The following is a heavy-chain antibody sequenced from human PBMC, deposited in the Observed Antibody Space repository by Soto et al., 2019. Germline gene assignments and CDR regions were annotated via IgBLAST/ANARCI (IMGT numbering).Heavy chain of an antibody. Sequence: QVHLVQSGAEVKKPGASVKVSCQGSGYAFTTYGITWVRQAPGQGLEWMGWISAHNGNTNYPQKLQGRATVTRDTSTSTAYMELRSLRYDDTAVYYCARGRYGDYWGQGALVTVSS. D-gene: IGHD1-1*01. V-gene: IGHV1-18*01. CDR3: ARGRYGDY. CDR2: ISAHNGNT. J-gene: IGHJ4*02. CDR1: GYAFTTYG.